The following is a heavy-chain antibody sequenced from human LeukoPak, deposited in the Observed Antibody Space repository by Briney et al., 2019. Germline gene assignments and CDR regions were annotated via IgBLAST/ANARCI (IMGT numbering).Heavy chain of an antibody. Sequence: ASVKVSCKASGYTFTTYYIHWVRQAPGQGLEWMGMINPSGGSTTYEQKFQGRITMTRDTSTSTVYMELSSLRSEDTAVYYCASCPPNDYSNSYFDYWGQGTLVTVSS. CDR2: INPSGGST. CDR1: GYTFTTYY. D-gene: IGHD4-11*01. J-gene: IGHJ4*02. V-gene: IGHV1-46*01. CDR3: ASCPPNDYSNSYFDY.